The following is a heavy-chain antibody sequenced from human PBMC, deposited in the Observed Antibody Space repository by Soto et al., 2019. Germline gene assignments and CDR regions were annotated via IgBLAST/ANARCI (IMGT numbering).Heavy chain of an antibody. J-gene: IGHJ6*02. Sequence: QVQLVESGGGVVQPGRSLRLSCAASGFTFSSYGMHWVRQAPGKGLEWVAVISYDGSNKYYADSVKGRFTISRDNSKNXLYLQMNSLRAEDTAVYYCAKDGYGSGSYVSGMDVWGQGTTVTVSS. CDR1: GFTFSSYG. V-gene: IGHV3-30*18. CDR3: AKDGYGSGSYVSGMDV. D-gene: IGHD3-10*01. CDR2: ISYDGSNK.